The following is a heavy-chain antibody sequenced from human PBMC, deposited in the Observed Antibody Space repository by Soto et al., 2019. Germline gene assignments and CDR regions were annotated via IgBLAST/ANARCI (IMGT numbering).Heavy chain of an antibody. D-gene: IGHD2-2*01. V-gene: IGHV1-2*04. CDR2: INPNSGGT. J-gene: IGHJ6*03. Sequence: EWMGWINPNSGGTNYAQKFQGWVTMTRDTSISTAYMELSRLRSDDTAVYYCARSPLYCSSTSCATSYYYMDVWGKGTTVTVSS. CDR3: ARSPLYCSSTSCATSYYYMDV.